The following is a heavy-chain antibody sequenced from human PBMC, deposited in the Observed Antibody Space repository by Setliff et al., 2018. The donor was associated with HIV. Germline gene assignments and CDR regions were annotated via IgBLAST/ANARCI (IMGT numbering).Heavy chain of an antibody. Sequence: PGGSLRLSCAASGFTFSSYTMTWVRQAPGKGLEWVSSISSSSTRYYAGSVKGRFTISRENAKNSLYLQMNSLRAEDTAVYYCAREGQEEWLAPSMYNWFDPWGQGTLVTVSS. J-gene: IGHJ5*02. CDR1: GFTFSSYT. CDR2: ISSSSTR. V-gene: IGHV3-48*04. D-gene: IGHD6-19*01. CDR3: AREGQEEWLAPSMYNWFDP.